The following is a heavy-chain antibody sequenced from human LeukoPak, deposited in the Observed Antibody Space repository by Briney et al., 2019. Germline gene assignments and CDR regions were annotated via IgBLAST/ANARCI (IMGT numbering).Heavy chain of an antibody. CDR3: ARACHLVVVTAEGGWLDP. Sequence: ASVKVSCKASGYSFTSYGIGRVRQAPGQGLEWVGWISIYNGETYYTQSLQDRVTITTDTSTNTVYMELRSLRSDDTAVYYCARACHLVVVTAEGGWLDPWGQGTLVTVSS. D-gene: IGHD2-21*02. J-gene: IGHJ5*02. V-gene: IGHV1-18*01. CDR1: GYSFTSYG. CDR2: ISIYNGET.